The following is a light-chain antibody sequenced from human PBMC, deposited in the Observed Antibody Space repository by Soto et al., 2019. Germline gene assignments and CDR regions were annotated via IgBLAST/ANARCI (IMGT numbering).Light chain of an antibody. Sequence: IQLTQSPSSLSASIGDRVTITCRASQDIASYLAWYQQKPGNAPKLLIYAASTLKSGVPSRFSGSGPGTEFTLSISIRKPEDFVTYYCHPLNVNLLFGQGTKLDI. J-gene: IGKJ2*01. CDR3: HPLNVNLL. CDR1: QDIASY. V-gene: IGKV1-9*01. CDR2: AAS.